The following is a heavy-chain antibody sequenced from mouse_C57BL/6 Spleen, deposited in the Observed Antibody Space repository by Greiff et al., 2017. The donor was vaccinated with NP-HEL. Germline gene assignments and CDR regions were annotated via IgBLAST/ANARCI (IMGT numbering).Heavy chain of an antibody. Sequence: EVKLVESGGGLVKPGGSLKLSCAASGFTFSDYGMHWVRQAPEKGLEWVAYISSGSSTIYYAATVKGRFTISRDNAKNTLFLQMTSLRSEDTAMYYCARAYGNYVAYWGQGTLVTVSA. CDR2: ISSGSSTI. V-gene: IGHV5-17*01. D-gene: IGHD2-1*01. CDR1: GFTFSDYG. CDR3: ARAYGNYVAY. J-gene: IGHJ3*01.